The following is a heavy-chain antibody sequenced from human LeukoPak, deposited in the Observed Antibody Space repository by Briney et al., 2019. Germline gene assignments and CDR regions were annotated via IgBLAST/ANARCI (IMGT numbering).Heavy chain of an antibody. Sequence: GASVKVSCKASGYTFTVYYMHWVRQAPGQGLGWMGWINPNSGGTNYAQKFQGRVTMTRDTSISTAYMELSRLRSDDTAVYYCARVRTAGYYDILTGYRVFDYWGQGTLVTVSS. CDR3: ARVRTAGYYDILTGYRVFDY. CDR2: INPNSGGT. V-gene: IGHV1-2*02. CDR1: GYTFTVYY. D-gene: IGHD3-9*01. J-gene: IGHJ4*02.